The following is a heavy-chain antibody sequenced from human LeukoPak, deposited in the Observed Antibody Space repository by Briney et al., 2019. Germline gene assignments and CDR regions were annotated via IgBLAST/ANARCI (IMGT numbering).Heavy chain of an antibody. D-gene: IGHD3-22*01. CDR1: GFTFSSYS. CDR2: ISSSSSYI. J-gene: IGHJ4*02. Sequence: GGSLRLSCAASGFTFSSYSMNWVRQAPGKGLEWVSSISSSSSYIYYADSVEGRFTSSRDNAKNSLYLQMNSLRAEDTAVYYCARVGYYYDSSGYYSDYWGQGTLVTVPS. V-gene: IGHV3-21*01. CDR3: ARVGYYYDSSGYYSDY.